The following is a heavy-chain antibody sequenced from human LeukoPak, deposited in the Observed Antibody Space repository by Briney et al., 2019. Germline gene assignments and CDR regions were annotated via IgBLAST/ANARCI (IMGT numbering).Heavy chain of an antibody. J-gene: IGHJ4*02. Sequence: PGGSLRLSCAASGFTFSSYVMSWVRQAPGKGLEWVSAISASGGSTFYADSVKGRFTISRDNSKNTLYLQMNSLRAEDTAVYYCASSSSGWYKFDYWGQGTLVTVCS. CDR2: ISASGGST. D-gene: IGHD6-19*01. V-gene: IGHV3-23*01. CDR3: ASSSSGWYKFDY. CDR1: GFTFSSYV.